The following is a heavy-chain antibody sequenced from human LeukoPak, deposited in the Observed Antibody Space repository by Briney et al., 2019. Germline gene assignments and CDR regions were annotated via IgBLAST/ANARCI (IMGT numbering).Heavy chain of an antibody. CDR3: ARDSRYSSWFDY. D-gene: IGHD6-13*01. CDR1: GGSISSSNC. J-gene: IGHJ4*02. Sequence: SETLSLTCAASGGSISSSNCWSWVRQPPGKGLEWIGEIYHSGSTNYNPSLKSRVTISVDKSKNQFSLKLSSVTAADTAVYYCARDSRYSSWFDYWGQGTLVTVSS. V-gene: IGHV4-4*02. CDR2: IYHSGST.